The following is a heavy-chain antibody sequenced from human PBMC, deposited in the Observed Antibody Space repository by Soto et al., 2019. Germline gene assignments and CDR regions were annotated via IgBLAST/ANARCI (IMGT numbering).Heavy chain of an antibody. CDR2: VSYDGSKQ. Sequence: GSLRLSCAASGFTFSNYAMHWVRQAPGKGLEWVAVVSYDGSKQFYADSVEGRFTISRDSSKSTLYLHMDNLRDEDTAVYYCARAYDYIWGSYNYWGQGTLVTVSS. CDR1: GFTFSNYA. V-gene: IGHV3-30-3*01. CDR3: ARAYDYIWGSYNY. D-gene: IGHD3-16*01. J-gene: IGHJ4*02.